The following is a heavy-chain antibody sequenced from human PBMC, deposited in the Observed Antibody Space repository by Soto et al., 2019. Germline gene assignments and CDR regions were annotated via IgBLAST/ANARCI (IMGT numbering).Heavy chain of an antibody. D-gene: IGHD4-4*01. CDR2: LDYGEGER. Sequence: ASVEVSCEVSGNTLSGLPLRCVLEAPGKGREWTRSLDYGEGERNFAHRFQGKVTVTEDTSTDAAYMDLSSLKSEDTSVYYCAAGATTFDISGQRTLVT. CDR1: GNTLSGLP. V-gene: IGHV1-24*01. J-gene: IGHJ4*02. CDR3: AAGATTFDI.